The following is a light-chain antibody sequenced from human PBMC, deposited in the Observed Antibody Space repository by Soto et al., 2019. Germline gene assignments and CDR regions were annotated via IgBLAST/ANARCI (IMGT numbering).Light chain of an antibody. J-gene: IGLJ3*02. V-gene: IGLV1-51*01. Sequence: QSVLTQPPSLSAAPGQTVTISCSGGSSNIGNNYVSWYQQVAGTTPKLLIFDNNKRPSGIPDRFSGSKSGTSATLGIAGLQTGDAADYYCATWDSSRSAGLFGGGTKLTVL. CDR3: ATWDSSRSAGL. CDR1: SSNIGNNY. CDR2: DNN.